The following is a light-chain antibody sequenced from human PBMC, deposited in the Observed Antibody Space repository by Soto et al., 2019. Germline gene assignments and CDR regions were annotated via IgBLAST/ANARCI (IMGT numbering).Light chain of an antibody. CDR1: QSISSY. CDR2: AAS. Sequence: DIQMTQSPSSLSASVGDRVTITCRASQSISSYLNWYQQKPGKAPKLLIYAASSLQSGVPSRFSGSGSGTDFTLTISSLQPEDFAPYYCQQSYSTPLFGGGTKVDIK. CDR3: QQSYSTPL. J-gene: IGKJ4*01. V-gene: IGKV1-39*01.